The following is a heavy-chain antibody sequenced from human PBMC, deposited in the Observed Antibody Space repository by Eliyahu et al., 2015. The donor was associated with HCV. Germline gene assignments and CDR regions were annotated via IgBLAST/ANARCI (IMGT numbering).Heavy chain of an antibody. CDR2: IHYSGST. J-gene: IGHJ5*02. V-gene: IGHV4-59*01. CDR1: GXSIPXSY. Sequence: QVXLQESGPGLVKPSXTLSLTCTVSGXSIPXSYWSWXRQPPGKGLEXIXYIHYSGSTNYNPSLKSRVTVSVXTSKNQFSLKLTSVTAADTAVYYCASGGGGIAVTGTGGWFDPWGQGTLVTVSS. D-gene: IGHD6-19*01. CDR3: ASGGGGIAVTGTGGWFDP.